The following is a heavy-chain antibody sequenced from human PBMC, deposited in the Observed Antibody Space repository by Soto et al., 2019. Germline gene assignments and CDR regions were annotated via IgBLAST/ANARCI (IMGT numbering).Heavy chain of an antibody. Sequence: EVQLVESGGDLVQPGGSLRLSCAASGFTFSTYWMHWVRQAPGKGLVWVSRIKSDGSSTFYADSVKGRFTISRDNAKNTLYIQMNSLRAEDTAVYYCTRGTAPSIPHAFDLWGQGTMVPVSS. J-gene: IGHJ3*01. V-gene: IGHV3-74*01. CDR3: TRGTAPSIPHAFDL. D-gene: IGHD2-21*01. CDR2: IKSDGSST. CDR1: GFTFSTYW.